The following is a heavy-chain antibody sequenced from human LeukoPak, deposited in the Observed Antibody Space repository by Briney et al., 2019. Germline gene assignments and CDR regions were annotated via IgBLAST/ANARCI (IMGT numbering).Heavy chain of an antibody. D-gene: IGHD1-26*01. CDR2: ISSSGSTI. V-gene: IGHV3-11*01. J-gene: IGHJ6*02. Sequence: GGSLRLSCAASGFTFSDYYMSWIRQAPGKGLEWVSYISSSGSTIYYADSVKGRFTISRDNAKNSLYLQMNSLRAEDTAVYYCARGGSSRSGATSPRFYYYGMDVWGQGTTVTV. CDR3: ARGGSSRSGATSPRFYYYGMDV. CDR1: GFTFSDYY.